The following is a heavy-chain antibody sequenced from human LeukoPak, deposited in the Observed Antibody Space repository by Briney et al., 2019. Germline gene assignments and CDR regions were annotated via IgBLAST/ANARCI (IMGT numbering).Heavy chain of an antibody. CDR3: AGGWNEYFHH. D-gene: IGHD6-19*01. CDR2: VYYSGST. V-gene: IGHV4-59*08. CDR1: GGSISSYF. J-gene: IGHJ1*01. Sequence: SETLSLTCTVSGGSISSYFWSWIRQPPGKGLEWIGYVYYSGSTNYNPSLKSRVTISLDTSKNQFSLKLSSVTAADTAVYYCAGGWNEYFHHWGQGTLVTVSS.